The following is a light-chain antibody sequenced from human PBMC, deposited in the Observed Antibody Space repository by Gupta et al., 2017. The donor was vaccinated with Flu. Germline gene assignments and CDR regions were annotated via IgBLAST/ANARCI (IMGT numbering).Light chain of an antibody. V-gene: IGKV3-20*01. CDR2: RTS. J-gene: IGKJ2*01. Sequence: EVVLTQSPGTLSLSPGERVTLPCRASQSINTNYLAWYQQKPGQAPRLLIFRTSSRATGIPDRFSGSGSGTDFTLTINRLEPEDFALYYCQQYSNSRHTFGQGTKLQIK. CDR3: QQYSNSRHT. CDR1: QSINTNY.